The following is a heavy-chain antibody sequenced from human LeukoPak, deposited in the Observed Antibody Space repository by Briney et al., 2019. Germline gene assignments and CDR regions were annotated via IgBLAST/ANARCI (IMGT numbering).Heavy chain of an antibody. D-gene: IGHD4-17*01. CDR2: IRYDGNNK. Sequence: GGSLRLSCAASGFTFSSYAMQWVRQAPGKGLEWVAFIRYDGNNKYYADSVKGRFTISRDNSKNTLYLQMNSLRAEDTAVYYCASPPTVTHPYFFANWGQGTLVTVSS. CDR1: GFTFSSYA. CDR3: ASPPTVTHPYFFAN. V-gene: IGHV3-30*02. J-gene: IGHJ4*02.